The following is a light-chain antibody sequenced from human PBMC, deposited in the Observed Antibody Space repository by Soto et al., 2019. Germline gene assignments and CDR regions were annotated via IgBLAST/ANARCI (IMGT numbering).Light chain of an antibody. CDR1: QSVRSY. J-gene: IGKJ4*01. V-gene: IGKV3-11*01. CDR2: DAS. Sequence: EIVLTQSPVTLSLSPGESATLSCRTSQSVRSYLAWYQQKPGQAPRLLMYDASNRATGIPARFRGSGSGTDFTLTISSLETEDFAVYYCQQRSDWPLTFGGGTKVEVK. CDR3: QQRSDWPLT.